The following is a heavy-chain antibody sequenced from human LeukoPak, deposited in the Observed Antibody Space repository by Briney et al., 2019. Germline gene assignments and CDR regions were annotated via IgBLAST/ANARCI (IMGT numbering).Heavy chain of an antibody. Sequence: SETLSLTCAVSGGSISSGGYSWSWIRQPPGKGLEWIGYIYYSGSTYYNPSLKSRVTISVDTSKNQFSLKLSSVTAADTAVYYCARHTYYYYYMDVWGKGTTVTISS. CDR1: GGSISSGGYS. V-gene: IGHV4-30-4*07. J-gene: IGHJ6*03. CDR2: IYYSGST. CDR3: ARHTYYYYYMDV.